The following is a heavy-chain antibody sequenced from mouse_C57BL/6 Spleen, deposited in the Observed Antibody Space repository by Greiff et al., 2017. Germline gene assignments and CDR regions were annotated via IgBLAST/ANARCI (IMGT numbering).Heavy chain of an antibody. CDR1: GYTFTDYY. CDR2: INPYNGGT. D-gene: IGHD2-3*01. J-gene: IGHJ3*01. Sequence: VQLQQSGPVLVKPGASVKMSCKASGYTFTDYYMNWVKQSHGKSLEWIGVINPYNGGTSYNQKFKGKATLTVDKSSSTAYMELNSLTSEDSAVYYCAMGYDGYYVWFAYWGQGTLVTVSA. V-gene: IGHV1-19*01. CDR3: AMGYDGYYVWFAY.